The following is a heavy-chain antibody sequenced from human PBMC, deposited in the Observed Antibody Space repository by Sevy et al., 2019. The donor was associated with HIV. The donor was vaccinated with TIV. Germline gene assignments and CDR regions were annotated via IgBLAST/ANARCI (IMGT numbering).Heavy chain of an antibody. CDR3: ARNGGDSNYHYNYMDV. V-gene: IGHV3-30-3*01. CDR1: GFTFSSYP. D-gene: IGHD2-21*02. Sequence: GGSLRLSCAASGFTFSSYPMHRVRQAPGKGLEWVAVISYEGTNKYYADSVKGRFTISRDNSKNTLYLQMNSLRDDDTAVYYCARNGGDSNYHYNYMDVWGKGTTVTVSS. CDR2: ISYEGTNK. J-gene: IGHJ6*03.